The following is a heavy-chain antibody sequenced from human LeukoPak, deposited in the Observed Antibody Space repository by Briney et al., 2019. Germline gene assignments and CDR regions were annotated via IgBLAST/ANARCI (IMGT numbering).Heavy chain of an antibody. Sequence: PGGSLRLSCAASGFTFSTYAMSWVRQAPGKGLEWVSAISSSGSGTYYADSVKGRFTISRDNSKNTLYLQMNSLRAEDTAVYYCAKDGRGGDCTSASCTNWFGPWGQGTLVTVSS. CDR2: ISSSGSGT. D-gene: IGHD2-2*01. V-gene: IGHV3-23*01. J-gene: IGHJ5*02. CDR3: AKDGRGGDCTSASCTNWFGP. CDR1: GFTFSTYA.